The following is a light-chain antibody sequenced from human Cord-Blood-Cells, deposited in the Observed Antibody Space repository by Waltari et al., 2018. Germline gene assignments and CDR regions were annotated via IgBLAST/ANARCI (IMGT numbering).Light chain of an antibody. V-gene: IGKV3-15*01. CDR3: QQYNNWPPA. J-gene: IGKJ1*01. CDR2: GAS. Sequence: EIVMTQSPATLSVSPGERATLSCRASQRVSSNLAWYQLKPGQAPRLLIYGASTRATGIPARFSGSGSGTEFTLTISSLQSEDFAVYYCQQYNNWPPAFGQGTKVEIK. CDR1: QRVSSN.